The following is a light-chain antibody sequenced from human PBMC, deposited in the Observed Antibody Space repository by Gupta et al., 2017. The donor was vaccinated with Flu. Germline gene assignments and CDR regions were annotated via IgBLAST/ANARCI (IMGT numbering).Light chain of an antibody. CDR3: QQYNSYPWR. Sequence: DIQMTQSPSTLSASVGDRVTITCRASQSISSWLAWYQQKPGKAPKLLIYKASSLESGVPSRFSGSGSGTEFTLTISSLQPDDFATYYCQQYNSYPWRFGQGTKLEIK. CDR1: QSISSW. CDR2: KAS. J-gene: IGKJ1*01. V-gene: IGKV1-5*03.